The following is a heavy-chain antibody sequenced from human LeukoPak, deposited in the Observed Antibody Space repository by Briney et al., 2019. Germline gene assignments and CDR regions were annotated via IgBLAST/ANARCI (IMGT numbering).Heavy chain of an antibody. V-gene: IGHV1-8*01. CDR2: MNPNSGNT. D-gene: IGHD2-2*01. CDR1: GYTFTSYD. CDR3: ATRGSTSSYSFDY. J-gene: IGHJ4*02. Sequence: ASVKVSCKASGYTFTSYDINWVRQATGQGLKWMGWMNPNSGNTGYAQKFQGRVTMTRNTSISTAYMELSSLRSEDTAVYYCATRGSTSSYSFDYWGQGTLVTVSS.